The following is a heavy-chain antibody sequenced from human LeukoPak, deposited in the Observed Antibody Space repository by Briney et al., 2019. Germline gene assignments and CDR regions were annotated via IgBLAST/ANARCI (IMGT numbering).Heavy chain of an antibody. CDR2: INPNSGGT. Sequence: ASVEVSCKASGYTFTGYYMHWVRQAPGQGLEWMGWINPNSGGTNYAQKFQGRVTMTRDTSISTAYMELSRLRSDDTAVYYCAKDDVKTTPKTLNWGQGTLVTVSS. V-gene: IGHV1-2*02. CDR3: AKDDVKTTPKTLN. CDR1: GYTFTGYY. J-gene: IGHJ4*02. D-gene: IGHD1-1*01.